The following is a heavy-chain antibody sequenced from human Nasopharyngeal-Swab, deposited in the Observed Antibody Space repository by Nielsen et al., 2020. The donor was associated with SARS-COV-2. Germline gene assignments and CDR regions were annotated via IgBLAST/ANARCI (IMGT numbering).Heavy chain of an antibody. CDR3: AREGRWFGGGGAFDI. D-gene: IGHD3-10*01. V-gene: IGHV3-13*01. CDR1: GFSFSSYD. Sequence: GGSLRLSCAASGFSFSSYDMHWVRQATGKGLEWVSATGTAGDTYQPGSVKGRFTISRENAKNSLYLQMNSLRAGDTAVYYCAREGRWFGGGGAFDIWGQGTMVTVSS. J-gene: IGHJ3*02. CDR2: TGTAGDT.